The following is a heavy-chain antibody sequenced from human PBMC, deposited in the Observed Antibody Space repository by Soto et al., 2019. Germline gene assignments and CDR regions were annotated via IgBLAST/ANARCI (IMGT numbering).Heavy chain of an antibody. D-gene: IGHD6-19*01. V-gene: IGHV1-3*01. CDR3: ARGGSGWPFDY. CDR1: GYTFTTYA. CDR2: INAGNGNT. Sequence: GASVKVSCKASGYTFTTYAMHWVRQAPGQRLEWMGWINAGNGNTKYSQKFQGRVTITRDTSASTAYMELSSLRSEDTAVYYCARGGSGWPFDYWGQGTLVTVSS. J-gene: IGHJ4*02.